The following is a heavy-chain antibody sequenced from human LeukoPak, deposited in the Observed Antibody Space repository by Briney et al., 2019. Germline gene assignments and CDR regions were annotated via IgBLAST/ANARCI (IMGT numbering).Heavy chain of an antibody. J-gene: IGHJ5*02. CDR2: MNPNSGNT. Sequence: GASVKVSCKASGYTFTSYDINWVRQATGQGLEWMGWMNPNSGNTGYAQKFQGRVTMTRNTSISTAYMELSSLRAEDTAVYYCAKVAFGVVEQGGFDPWGQGTLVTVSS. D-gene: IGHD3-3*01. CDR3: AKVAFGVVEQGGFDP. CDR1: GYTFTSYD. V-gene: IGHV1-8*01.